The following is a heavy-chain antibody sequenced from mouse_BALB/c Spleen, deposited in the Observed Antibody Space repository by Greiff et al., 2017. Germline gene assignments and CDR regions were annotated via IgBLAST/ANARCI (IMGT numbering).Heavy chain of an antibody. CDR1: GYSITSDYA. Sequence: EVKLVESGPGLVKPSQSLSLTCTVTGYSITSDYAWNWIRQFPGNKLEWMGYISYSGSTSYNPSLKSRISITRDTSKNQFFLQLNSVTTEDTATYYCAIYYGKSYWYFDVWGAGTTVTVSS. J-gene: IGHJ1*01. CDR2: ISYSGST. V-gene: IGHV3-2*02. CDR3: AIYYGKSYWYFDV. D-gene: IGHD2-1*01.